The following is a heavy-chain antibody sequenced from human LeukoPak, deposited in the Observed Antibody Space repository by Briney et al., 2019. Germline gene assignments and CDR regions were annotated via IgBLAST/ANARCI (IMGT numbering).Heavy chain of an antibody. Sequence: SETLSLTCTVSGGSISSYYWSWIRQPPGKGLEWIGYIYTSGSTNYNPSLKSRVTISVDTSKNQFSLKQSSVTAADTAVYYCARHSTQQLVPFFDYWGQGTLVTVSS. J-gene: IGHJ4*02. CDR2: IYTSGST. CDR1: GGSISSYY. CDR3: ARHSTQQLVPFFDY. V-gene: IGHV4-4*09. D-gene: IGHD6-13*01.